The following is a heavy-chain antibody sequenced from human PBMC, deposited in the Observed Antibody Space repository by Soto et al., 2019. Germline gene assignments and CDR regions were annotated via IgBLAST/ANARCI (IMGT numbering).Heavy chain of an antibody. Sequence: QVTLKESGPVLVNPTETLTLRCTVSGLSITDSEMGVSWIRQPPGQPLEWLAHIDSSGEKSYRTFLKSRLASSKDTSKSQIVLTITNMDPADTATYYCARRHLAVAVSPWFDPWGQGIPVTVSS. J-gene: IGHJ5*02. CDR2: IDSSGEK. CDR1: GLSITDSEMG. D-gene: IGHD6-19*01. V-gene: IGHV2-26*01. CDR3: ARRHLAVAVSPWFDP.